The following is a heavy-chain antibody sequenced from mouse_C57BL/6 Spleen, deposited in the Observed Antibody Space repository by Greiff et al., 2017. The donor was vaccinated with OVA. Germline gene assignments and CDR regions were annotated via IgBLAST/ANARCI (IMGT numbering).Heavy chain of an antibody. CDR3: ARSGIYYYGSSYGDY. CDR2: INPSNGGT. J-gene: IGHJ2*01. D-gene: IGHD1-1*01. V-gene: IGHV1-53*01. Sequence: QVQLQQPGTELVKPGASVKLSCKASGYTFTSYCMHWVKQRPGQGLEWIGNINPSNGGTNYNEKFKSKATMTVDKSSSTAYMQLSSLTSEDSAVYYCARSGIYYYGSSYGDYWGQGTTLTVSS. CDR1: GYTFTSYC.